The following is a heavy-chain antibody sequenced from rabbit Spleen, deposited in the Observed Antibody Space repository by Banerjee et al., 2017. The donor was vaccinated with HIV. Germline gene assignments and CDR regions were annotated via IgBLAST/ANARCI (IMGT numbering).Heavy chain of an antibody. D-gene: IGHD2-1*01. V-gene: IGHV1S40*01. CDR2: INMVTGKS. CDR3: ARDGDNHNRRCAFDL. J-gene: IGHJ4*01. CDR1: GVSFNDKDV. Sequence: QSLEESGGDLVKPGASLTLTCTASGVSFNDKDVMCWVRQAPGKGLEWITCINMVTGKSVYASWAKGRFIMSRTSSTTVTLQVTSLTAADTATYFCARDGDNHNRRCAFDLWGPGTLVTVS.